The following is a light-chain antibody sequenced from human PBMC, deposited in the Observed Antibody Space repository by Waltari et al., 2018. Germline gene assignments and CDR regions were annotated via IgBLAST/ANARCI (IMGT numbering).Light chain of an antibody. V-gene: IGKV1-39*01. CDR3: QQTYSSPYT. CDR1: QTITSH. Sequence: DIQMTQSPASLSAAVGDRVTITCRASQTITSHLNWYQHRPGKPPQLLIFAASRLQNGVPSRFSGSGSGTTFSLTISNVQPEDFATYFCQQTYSSPYTFGQGTKVDIQ. CDR2: AAS. J-gene: IGKJ2*01.